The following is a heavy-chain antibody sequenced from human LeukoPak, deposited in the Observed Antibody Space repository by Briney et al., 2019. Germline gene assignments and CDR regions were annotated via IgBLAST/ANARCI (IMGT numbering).Heavy chain of an antibody. Sequence: GGSLRLSCAASGFTFSSYWMSWVRQAPGEGLEWVANINQDGSEKYYVDSVKGRFTISRDNAKNSLYLQMNSLRAEDTAVYYCAREEVTHIVLVIATYFDYWGQETLVTVSS. CDR1: GFTFSSYW. CDR2: INQDGSEK. J-gene: IGHJ4*02. V-gene: IGHV3-7*01. CDR3: AREEVTHIVLVIATYFDY. D-gene: IGHD2-21*01.